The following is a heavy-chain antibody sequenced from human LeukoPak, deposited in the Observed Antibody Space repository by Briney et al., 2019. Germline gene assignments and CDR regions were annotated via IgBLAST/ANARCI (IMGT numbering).Heavy chain of an antibody. Sequence: SQTLSLTCTVSGGSISSGGYYWSWIRQHPGKGLEWLGYIYYSGSTYYNPSLKSRVTISVDTSKNQFSLKLSSVTAADTAVYYCASTDYDSSGLTHDYWGQGALVTVSS. D-gene: IGHD3-22*01. CDR2: IYYSGST. CDR3: ASTDYDSSGLTHDY. J-gene: IGHJ4*02. V-gene: IGHV4-31*03. CDR1: GGSISSGGYY.